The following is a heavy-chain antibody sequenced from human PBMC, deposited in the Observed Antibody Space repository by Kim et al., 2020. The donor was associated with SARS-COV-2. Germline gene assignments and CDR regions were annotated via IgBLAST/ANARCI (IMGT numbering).Heavy chain of an antibody. J-gene: IGHJ4*02. V-gene: IGHV4-59*08. D-gene: IGHD1-26*01. CDR3: ARQLEGALSYFVY. Sequence: SETLSLTCTVSGGSISNYYWSWIRQPPGKGLEWIGYIYYSGSTNYNPALKSRVTISVDTSKNQFSLKLSSVTAADTAVYYCARQLEGALSYFVYWGPGTLVPVSS. CDR1: GGSISNYY. CDR2: IYYSGST.